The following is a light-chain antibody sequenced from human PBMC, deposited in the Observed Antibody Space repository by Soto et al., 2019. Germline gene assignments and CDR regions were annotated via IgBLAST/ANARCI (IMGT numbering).Light chain of an antibody. CDR3: QQYNSYLYT. CDR2: KAS. Sequence: DIQMTQSPSTLSASVGDRVTITCRASQSISSWLAWYQQKPGKAPKLLIYKASSLESGVPSRFSGSGSGTEFHLTIRILQPDDFATYYCQQYNSYLYTFGQGNKLEIK. J-gene: IGKJ2*01. V-gene: IGKV1-5*03. CDR1: QSISSW.